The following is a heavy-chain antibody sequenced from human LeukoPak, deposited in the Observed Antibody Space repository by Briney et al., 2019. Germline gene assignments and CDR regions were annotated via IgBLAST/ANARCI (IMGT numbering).Heavy chain of an antibody. D-gene: IGHD3-16*02. CDR3: ARVKAYNDYVWGSYRTSWVFDY. CDR1: GFTFSNYA. Sequence: HPGGSLRLSCAASGFTFSNYAMHWVRQAPGKGLEWVANIKQDRSEKYYVDSVKGRFTISRDNAKNSLYLQMNSPRAEDTAVYYCARVKAYNDYVWGSYRTSWVFDYWGQGTLVTVSS. V-gene: IGHV3-7*01. J-gene: IGHJ4*02. CDR2: IKQDRSEK.